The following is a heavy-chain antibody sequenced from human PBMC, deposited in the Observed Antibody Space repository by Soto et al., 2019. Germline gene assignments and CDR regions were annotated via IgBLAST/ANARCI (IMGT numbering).Heavy chain of an antibody. CDR1: GFTFSSYA. CDR3: ARGGPDIVVVPAAIHDYYYGMDV. CDR2: ISYDGSNK. V-gene: IGHV3-30-3*01. J-gene: IGHJ6*02. Sequence: QVQLVESGGGVVQPGRSLRLSCAASGFTFSSYAMHWVRQAPGKGLEWVAVISYDGSNKYYADSVKGRFTISRDNFKNTLYLQMNSLRAEDTAVYYCARGGPDIVVVPAAIHDYYYGMDVWGQGTTVTVSS. D-gene: IGHD2-2*02.